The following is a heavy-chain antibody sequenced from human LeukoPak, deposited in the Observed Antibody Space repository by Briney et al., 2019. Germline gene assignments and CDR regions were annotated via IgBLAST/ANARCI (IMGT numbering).Heavy chain of an antibody. V-gene: IGHV3-66*01. Sequence: GGSLRLSCAASGFTVSGNYMSWVRQAPGKGLEWVSVIYSGGSTYYADSVKGRFTISRDNSKNTLYLQMNSLRAEDTAVYYCAREDYDFWSGYPNYGMDVWGQGTTVTVSS. CDR1: GFTVSGNY. CDR3: AREDYDFWSGYPNYGMDV. D-gene: IGHD3-3*01. J-gene: IGHJ6*02. CDR2: IYSGGST.